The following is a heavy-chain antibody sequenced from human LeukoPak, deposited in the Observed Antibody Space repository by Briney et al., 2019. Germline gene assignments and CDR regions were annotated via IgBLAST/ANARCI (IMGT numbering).Heavy chain of an antibody. J-gene: IGHJ4*02. Sequence: GGSLRLSCAASGFTFSNYAMSWVRQAPGKGLEWVSAIGGSGGSIYYADSVKGRFTISRDNSKNTLYLQMNSLRAEDTAVYYCAKDHFRRQWLLYDYWGQGTLVTVSS. CDR3: AKDHFRRQWLLYDY. V-gene: IGHV3-23*01. CDR2: IGGSGGSI. CDR1: GFTFSNYA. D-gene: IGHD6-19*01.